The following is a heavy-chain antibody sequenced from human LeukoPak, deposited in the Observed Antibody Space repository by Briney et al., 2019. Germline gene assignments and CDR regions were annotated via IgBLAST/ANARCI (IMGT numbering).Heavy chain of an antibody. D-gene: IGHD4-23*01. Sequence: PGGSLRLSCAASGFTFNNYAMSWVRQAPGKGLERVSAISPSGGSTYFADSVRGRFTISRDNSKNTVYVQVNSLRAEDTAVYYCARLRWEVTHYWYFDLWGRGTLVTVSS. CDR1: GFTFNNYA. CDR3: ARLRWEVTHYWYFDL. J-gene: IGHJ2*01. CDR2: ISPSGGST. V-gene: IGHV3-23*01.